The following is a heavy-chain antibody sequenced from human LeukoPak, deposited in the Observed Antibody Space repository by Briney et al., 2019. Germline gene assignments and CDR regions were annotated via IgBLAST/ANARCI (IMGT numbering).Heavy chain of an antibody. D-gene: IGHD3-10*02. Sequence: GGSLRLSCAASGFTFSNYAMSWVRQAPGKGLEWVSAISGSASSTYHADSVKGRFTISRDNAKNSLYLQMNSLRAEDTAVYYCAELGITMIGGVWGKGTTVTISS. CDR1: GFTFSNYA. CDR3: AELGITMIGGV. V-gene: IGHV3-23*01. J-gene: IGHJ6*04. CDR2: ISGSASST.